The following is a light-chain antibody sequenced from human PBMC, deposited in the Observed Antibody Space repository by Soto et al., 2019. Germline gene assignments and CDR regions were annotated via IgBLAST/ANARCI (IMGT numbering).Light chain of an antibody. J-gene: IGKJ1*01. CDR1: QSVSSN. Sequence: EIVMIQSPAIPFVSQGERATLSCRASQSVSSNLAWYQQKPGQAPRLLIYGASTRATGIPARFSGSGSGTEFTLTISSLQSEDFAVYYCQQYNNWPPWTFGQGTKVDIK. CDR3: QQYNNWPPWT. V-gene: IGKV3-15*01. CDR2: GAS.